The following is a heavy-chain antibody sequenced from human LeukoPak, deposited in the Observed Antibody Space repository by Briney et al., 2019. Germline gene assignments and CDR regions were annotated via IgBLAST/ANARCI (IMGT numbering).Heavy chain of an antibody. D-gene: IGHD3-22*01. CDR1: GFAFSSYW. CDR2: IKQDGSEK. CDR3: ARESRPAYYYDSSGYYYGSYFDY. J-gene: IGHJ4*02. Sequence: GGSLRLSCAASGFAFSSYWMTWVRQAPGKGLEGVANIKQDGSEKYYVDSVKGRFTISRDNAKNSLYLQMNSLRAEDTAVYYCARESRPAYYYDSSGYYYGSYFDYWGQGTLVTVSS. V-gene: IGHV3-7*01.